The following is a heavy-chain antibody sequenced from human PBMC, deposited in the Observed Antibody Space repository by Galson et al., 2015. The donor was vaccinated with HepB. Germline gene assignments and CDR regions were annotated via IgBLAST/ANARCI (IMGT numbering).Heavy chain of an antibody. V-gene: IGHV3-30*04. CDR3: ARVGNYGLDAFDI. CDR2: ISYDGSNK. Sequence: SLRLSCAASGFTFSDYAMHWVRQAPGKGLEWVAVISYDGSNKNYADSVKGRFTISRDSSKNTLYLQMNSLRPEDTAVYYCARVGNYGLDAFDIWGQGTMVTVSS. D-gene: IGHD3-10*01. J-gene: IGHJ3*02. CDR1: GFTFSDYA.